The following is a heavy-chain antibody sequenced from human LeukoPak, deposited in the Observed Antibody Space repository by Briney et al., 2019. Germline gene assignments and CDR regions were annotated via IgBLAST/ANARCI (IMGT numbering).Heavy chain of an antibody. CDR2: INPSGGST. Sequence: ASVKVSCKASGYTFTSYYMHWVRQAPGQGLEWRGIINPSGGSTTYAQKFQGRVTMIRDTSTSTVYMELSSLRSEDTAVYYCASPDCSGGSCYAFDIWGQGTMVTVSS. V-gene: IGHV1-46*01. J-gene: IGHJ3*02. D-gene: IGHD2-15*01. CDR3: ASPDCSGGSCYAFDI. CDR1: GYTFTSYY.